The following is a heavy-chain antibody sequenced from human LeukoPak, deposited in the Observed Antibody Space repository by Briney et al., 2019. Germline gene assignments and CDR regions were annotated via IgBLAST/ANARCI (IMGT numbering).Heavy chain of an antibody. Sequence: GGSLRLSCAASGFTFSSYWMSWVRQAPGKGLEWVANIKQDGSEKYYVDSVKGRFTISRDNAKNSLYLQMKSLRAEDTAVYYCARVCTIFGVVIMDYFDYWGQGTLVTVSS. J-gene: IGHJ4*02. V-gene: IGHV3-7*01. CDR1: GFTFSSYW. D-gene: IGHD3-3*01. CDR3: ARVCTIFGVVIMDYFDY. CDR2: IKQDGSEK.